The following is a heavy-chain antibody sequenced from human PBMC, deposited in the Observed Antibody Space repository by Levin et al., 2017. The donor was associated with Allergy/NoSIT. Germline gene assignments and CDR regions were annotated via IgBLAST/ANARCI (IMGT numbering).Heavy chain of an antibody. CDR2: MNPNSGNT. CDR1: GYTFTSYD. CDR3: ARGPGYYGSGSEDFDY. V-gene: IGHV1-8*01. J-gene: IGHJ4*02. Sequence: ASVKVSCKASGYTFTSYDINWVRQATGQGLEWMGWMNPNSGNTGYAQKFQGRVTMTRNTSISTAYMELSSLRSEDTAVYYCARGPGYYGSGSEDFDYWGQGTLVTVSS. D-gene: IGHD3-10*01.